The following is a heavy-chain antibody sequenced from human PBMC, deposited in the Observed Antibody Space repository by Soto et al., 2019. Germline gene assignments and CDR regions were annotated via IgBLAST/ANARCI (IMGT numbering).Heavy chain of an antibody. CDR1: GVTSTRYS. CDR3: ARESEDLTSNFDY. Sequence: GGSLRLWCAAAGVTSTRYSMNWVRQAPGKGLEWVSSISSTTNYIYYGDSMKGRFTISRDNAKNSLYLEMNSLRAEDTAVYYCARESEDLTSNFDYWGQGTLVTVSS. J-gene: IGHJ4*02. CDR2: ISSTTNYI. V-gene: IGHV3-21*06.